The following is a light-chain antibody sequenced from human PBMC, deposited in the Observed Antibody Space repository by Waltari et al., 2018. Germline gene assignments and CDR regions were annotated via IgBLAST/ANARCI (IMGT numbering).Light chain of an antibody. CDR2: ANY. CDR3: AAWDDSLIGRV. V-gene: IGLV1-44*01. J-gene: IGLJ3*02. Sequence: QSVLTQPPSTSGTPGQTLTLSFSGISRNIGTNTVTWSQQFPGTAPKVLVFANYHRPSGVPNRFSASKSGTSASLVISGLQSEDEGDYFCAAWDDSLIGRVFGGGTTLTVL. CDR1: SRNIGTNT.